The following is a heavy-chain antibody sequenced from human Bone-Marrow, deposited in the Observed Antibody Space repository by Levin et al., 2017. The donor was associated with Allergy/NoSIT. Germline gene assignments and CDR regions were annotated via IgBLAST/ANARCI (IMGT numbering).Heavy chain of an antibody. D-gene: IGHD2-8*01. CDR1: GFSISSGYC. V-gene: IGHV4-38-2*01. CDR2: IDHSGNT. Sequence: SETLSLTCGVSGFSISSGYCWGWIRQPPGKGLEWIGAIDHSGNTLHNPSLRSRVTISIALSKNQFSLNLSSLTAADTAVHYCAGVPHDEKRGVAIFYHIDYWGQGTLVTVSS. CDR3: AGVPHDEKRGVAIFYHIDY. J-gene: IGHJ4*02.